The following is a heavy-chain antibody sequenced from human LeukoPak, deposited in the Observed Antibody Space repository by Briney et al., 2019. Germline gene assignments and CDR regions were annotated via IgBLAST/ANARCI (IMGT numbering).Heavy chain of an antibody. CDR2: ISGSSDAI. CDR1: GFIFSTYS. J-gene: IGHJ6*02. V-gene: IGHV3-48*02. D-gene: IGHD3-10*01. CDR3: ARYFGDPQGMDV. Sequence: GGSLRLSCAASGFIFSTYSMSWVRQAPGKGLEWVSYISGSSDAIYYADSVKGRFTISRDNAKNSLYLQMNSLRDEDTAVYYCARYFGDPQGMDVWGQGTTVTDSS.